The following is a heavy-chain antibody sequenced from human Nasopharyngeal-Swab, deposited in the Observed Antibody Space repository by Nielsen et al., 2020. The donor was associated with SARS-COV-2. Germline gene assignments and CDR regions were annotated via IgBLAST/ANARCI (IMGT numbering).Heavy chain of an antibody. D-gene: IGHD1-1*01. CDR2: ITTANGNT. CDR3: ARLLTLGHLDLDY. J-gene: IGHJ4*02. V-gene: IGHV1-3*04. Sequence: ASVKVSCKASGYSFTTYALHWVRQAPGQSLEWMGWITTANGNTRYSQRIQDRITLTRDTSASTAYMELSSLRSEDTAVYYCARLLTLGHLDLDYWGQGTLVTVSS. CDR1: GYSFTTYA.